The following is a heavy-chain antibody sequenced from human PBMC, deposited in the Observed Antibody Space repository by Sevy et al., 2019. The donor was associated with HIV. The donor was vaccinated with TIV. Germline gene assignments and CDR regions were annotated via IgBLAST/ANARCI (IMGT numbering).Heavy chain of an antibody. CDR1: GYRFTSSD. CDR3: ARGLSGS. D-gene: IGHD5-12*01. V-gene: IGHV1-8*01. J-gene: IGHJ5*02. CDR2: MNPNSGNT. Sequence: ASVKVSCNASGYRFTSSDINWVRQATGQGLEWMGWMNPNSGNTGDAQKFQGRVTMTRNTSISTAYMELTNLRSDDTAVYYCARGLSGSWGQGTLVTVSS.